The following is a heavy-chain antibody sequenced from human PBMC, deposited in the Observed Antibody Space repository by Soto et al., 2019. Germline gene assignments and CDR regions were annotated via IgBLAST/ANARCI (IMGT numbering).Heavy chain of an antibody. CDR3: PSPKCALDYYSGMDI. CDR1: GYTCSDYV. V-gene: IGHV1-2*02. CDR2: INPKTAAT. Sequence: ASVKVTCKASGYTCSDYVIQWLRQAPGQGLEWVAWINPKTAATNYAKKFQDRVTVTSDTSFSTAYLELTRLRPDDMALYQSPSPKCALDYYSGMDIWGQGTAVTV. J-gene: IGHJ6*02.